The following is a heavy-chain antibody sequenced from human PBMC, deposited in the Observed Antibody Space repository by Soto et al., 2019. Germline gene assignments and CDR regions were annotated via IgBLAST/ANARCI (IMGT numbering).Heavy chain of an antibody. CDR3: AKGSSYHYYYYMDV. J-gene: IGHJ6*03. CDR1: GFTFSSYA. D-gene: IGHD6-13*01. V-gene: IGHV3-23*01. Sequence: GGSLRLSCAASGFTFSSYAMSWVRQAPGKGLEWVSAISGSGGSTYYADSVKGRFTISRDNSKNTLYLQMNSLRAEDTAVYYCAKGSSYHYYYYMDVWGKGTTVTVSS. CDR2: ISGSGGST.